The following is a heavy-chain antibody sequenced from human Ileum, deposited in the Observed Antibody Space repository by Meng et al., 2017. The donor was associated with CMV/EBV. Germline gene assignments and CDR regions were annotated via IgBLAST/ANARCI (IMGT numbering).Heavy chain of an antibody. CDR3: ARFDFWSGYCDI. J-gene: IGHJ4*02. CDR1: GFTFSSYA. CDR2: ISGSGGST. Sequence: GESLKISCAASGFTFSSYAMSWVRQAPGKGLEWVSAISGSGGSTYYADSVKGRFTISRDNSKNTLYLQMNSLRAEDTAVYYCARFDFWSGYCDIWGQGTLVTVSS. D-gene: IGHD3-3*01. V-gene: IGHV3-23*01.